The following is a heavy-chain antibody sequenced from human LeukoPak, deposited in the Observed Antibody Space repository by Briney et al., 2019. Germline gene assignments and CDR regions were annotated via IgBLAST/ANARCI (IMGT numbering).Heavy chain of an antibody. CDR3: AKDLPYSSSWYYFDY. J-gene: IGHJ4*02. V-gene: IGHV3-66*02. CDR1: GFTVSSNY. Sequence: GGSLRLSCAASGFTVSSNYMSWVRQAPGKGLEWVSVIYSGGSTYYADSVKGRFTISRDNSKNTLYLQMNSLRAEDTAVYYCAKDLPYSSSWYYFDYWGQGTLVTVSS. CDR2: IYSGGST. D-gene: IGHD6-13*01.